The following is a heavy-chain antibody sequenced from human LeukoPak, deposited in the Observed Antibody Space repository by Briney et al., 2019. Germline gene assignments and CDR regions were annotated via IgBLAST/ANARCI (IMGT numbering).Heavy chain of an antibody. V-gene: IGHV3-23*01. CDR3: ARGPYCGGDCYPANGIDY. Sequence: GGSLRLSCAASGFTFSSYAMSWVRQAPGKGLEWVSAISGSGGSTYYADSVKGRFTISRDNSKNTLYLQMNSLRPEDTAVYYCARGPYCGGDCYPANGIDYWGQGTLVTVSS. D-gene: IGHD2-21*02. J-gene: IGHJ4*02. CDR2: ISGSGGST. CDR1: GFTFSSYA.